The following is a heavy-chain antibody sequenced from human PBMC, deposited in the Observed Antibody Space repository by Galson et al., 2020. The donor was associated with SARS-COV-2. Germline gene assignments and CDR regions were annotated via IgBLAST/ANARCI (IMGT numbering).Heavy chain of an antibody. J-gene: IGHJ4*02. V-gene: IGHV4-31*03. Sequence: SETLSLTCTVSGGSITSDGSYWSWLRQHPGKGLEWIGYIFYSGFTYYNPSLKSRVTMSLDTSKNQFSLKLNSVTAADTAVYYCASGLGGDYWGQGTLVTVSS. CDR1: GGSITSDGSY. D-gene: IGHD1-26*01. CDR2: IFYSGFT. CDR3: ASGLGGDY.